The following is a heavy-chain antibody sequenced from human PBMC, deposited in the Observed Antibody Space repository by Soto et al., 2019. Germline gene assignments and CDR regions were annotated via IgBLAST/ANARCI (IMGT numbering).Heavy chain of an antibody. CDR2: IHVSGST. CDR3: ARDGHGMDV. J-gene: IGHJ6*02. V-gene: IGHV4-31*03. CDR1: GDAISSGGYY. Sequence: QVQLQESGPGLVTPSQTLSLTCSVSGDAISSGGYYWHWIRQAPGRGLEWMGYIHVSGSTNDNPSLKGRVTMSIDTSKNQFSLKLSSVTAADTAVYYCARDGHGMDVWGQGTKVTVSS.